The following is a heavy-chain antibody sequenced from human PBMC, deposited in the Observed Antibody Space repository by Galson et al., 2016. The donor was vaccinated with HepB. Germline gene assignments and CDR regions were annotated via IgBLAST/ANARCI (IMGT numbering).Heavy chain of an antibody. V-gene: IGHV1-69*13. CDR2: SIPIFGSA. D-gene: IGHD4-17*01. Sequence: SVKVSCKASGGTFNSYAISWVRQAPGQGLEWMGESIPIFGSAHYAQKFQGRVTITADESTNTAYMELTRLRSEDTAIYYCARAGSNGDRQFYYGMDVWGQGTTVTVSS. CDR1: GGTFNSYA. CDR3: ARAGSNGDRQFYYGMDV. J-gene: IGHJ6*02.